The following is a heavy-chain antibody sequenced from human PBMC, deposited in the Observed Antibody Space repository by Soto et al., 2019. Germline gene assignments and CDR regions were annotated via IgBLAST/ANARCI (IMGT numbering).Heavy chain of an antibody. D-gene: IGHD3-22*01. CDR1: GFTFSNAW. J-gene: IGHJ4*01. V-gene: IGHV3-15*07. CDR3: KTDSYSAMIVVCFDY. Sequence: SCATSGFTFSNAWIKWVRQAPGLGMEWVGRIKSKTDGVTTDFAAPVKGRFAIPRDDSKDMVYLQMNSLKTEDTGIYYCKTDSYSAMIVVCFDYWGHGPLVPVFS. CDR2: IKSKTDGVTT.